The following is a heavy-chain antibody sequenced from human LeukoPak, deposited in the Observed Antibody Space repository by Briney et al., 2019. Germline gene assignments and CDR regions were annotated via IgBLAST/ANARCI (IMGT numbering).Heavy chain of an antibody. CDR1: GGSVSSGSYY. J-gene: IGHJ4*02. CDR3: ARSLVGASKTFDY. CDR2: IYYSGST. V-gene: IGHV4-61*01. D-gene: IGHD1-26*01. Sequence: PSETLSLTCTVSGGSVSSGSYYWSWIRQPPGKGLEWIGYIYYSGSTNYNPSLKSRVTISVDTSKNQFSLKLSSVTAADAAVYYCARSLVGASKTFDYWGQGTLVTVSS.